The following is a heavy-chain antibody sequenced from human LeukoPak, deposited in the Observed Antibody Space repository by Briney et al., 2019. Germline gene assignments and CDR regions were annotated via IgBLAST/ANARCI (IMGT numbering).Heavy chain of an antibody. D-gene: IGHD4-23*01. Sequence: GGSLRLSCAASGSTFSSYAMLWVRQAPGKGLEWVAVISYDGSNKYYADSVKGRFTISRDNSKNTLYLQMNSLRAEDTAVYYCARFPNPLTVVTPDAFDIWGQGTMVTVSS. V-gene: IGHV3-30*04. CDR2: ISYDGSNK. CDR1: GSTFSSYA. J-gene: IGHJ3*02. CDR3: ARFPNPLTVVTPDAFDI.